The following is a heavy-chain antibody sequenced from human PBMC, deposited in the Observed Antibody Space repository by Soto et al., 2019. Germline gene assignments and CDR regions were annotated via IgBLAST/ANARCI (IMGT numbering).Heavy chain of an antibody. J-gene: IGHJ6*03. CDR3: ARVGESSWYSYNYYYYVDV. V-gene: IGHV3-33*01. Sequence: QVQLAESEGGVVQPGRSLRLSCAASGFTFSSYGMHWVRQAPGKGLEWVAVIWYDGSNKYYADSVKGRFTISRDNSKNTLYLAMNSLRAEDTAVYYCARVGESSWYSYNYYYYVDVWGKGTTVTVSS. CDR2: IWYDGSNK. D-gene: IGHD6-13*01. CDR1: GFTFSSYG.